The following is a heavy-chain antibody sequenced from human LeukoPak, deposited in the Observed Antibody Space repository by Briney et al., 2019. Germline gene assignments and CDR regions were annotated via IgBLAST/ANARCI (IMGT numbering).Heavy chain of an antibody. J-gene: IGHJ4*02. V-gene: IGHV3-23*01. CDR1: GSTFSSYA. CDR3: AASYGGEYYGRRFDY. CDR2: ISGSGGHT. D-gene: IGHD2/OR15-2a*01. Sequence: PGGSLRLPCAASGSTFSSYAMNWVRQAPGKGLEWVSAISGSGGHTYYADSVKGRFSISRDNSKNTLYLQMNSLRAEDTAVYYCAASYGGEYYGRRFDYWGQGTLVTVSS.